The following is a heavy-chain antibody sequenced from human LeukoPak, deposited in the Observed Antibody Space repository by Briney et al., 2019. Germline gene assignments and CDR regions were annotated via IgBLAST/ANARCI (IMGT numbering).Heavy chain of an antibody. CDR1: EFTVSSNY. CDR2: IYSGGST. D-gene: IGHD5-24*01. Sequence: PGGSLRLSCAASEFTVSSNYMSWVRQAPGKGLEWVSLIYSGGSTYYADSVKGRFTISRDNSKNTLHLQMNSLRAEDTAVYYCARETVEMATMRDAFDIWGQGTMVTVSS. V-gene: IGHV3-53*01. CDR3: ARETVEMATMRDAFDI. J-gene: IGHJ3*02.